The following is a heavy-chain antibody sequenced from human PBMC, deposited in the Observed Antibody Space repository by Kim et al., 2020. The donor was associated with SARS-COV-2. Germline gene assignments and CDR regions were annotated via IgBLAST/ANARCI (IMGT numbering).Heavy chain of an antibody. V-gene: IGHV7-4-1*02. D-gene: IGHD2-2*01. CDR3: ARNEGKYQRGMDV. Sequence: SAQGFTGRFVFSLDTSVSTAYLQISSLKAEDTAVYYCARNEGKYQRGMDVWGQGTTVTVSS. J-gene: IGHJ6*02.